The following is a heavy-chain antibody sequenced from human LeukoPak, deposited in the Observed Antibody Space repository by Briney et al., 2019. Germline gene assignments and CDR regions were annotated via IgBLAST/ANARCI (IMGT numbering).Heavy chain of an antibody. D-gene: IGHD1-26*01. V-gene: IGHV4-4*07. Sequence: SETLSLTCTVSDGSINNYYWTWIRQPAGKGLEWIGLIYSSGSTNYNPSLKSRVTMSADTSKNQFSLKLSSVTAADTAVYYCARAVSGTYADYWGQGTLVTVSS. CDR1: DGSINNYY. J-gene: IGHJ4*02. CDR2: IYSSGST. CDR3: ARAVSGTYADY.